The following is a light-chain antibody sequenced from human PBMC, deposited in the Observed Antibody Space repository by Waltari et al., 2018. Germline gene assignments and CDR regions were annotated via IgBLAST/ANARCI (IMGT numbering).Light chain of an antibody. J-gene: IGKJ1*01. CDR2: WAS. CDR1: QNILYSSNNKDY. V-gene: IGKV4-1*01. CDR3: QQYYSTPPT. Sequence: DIVMTQSPDSLAVSLGERATINCKSSQNILYSSNNKDYLAWYQQKSGQPAKLLLYWASTRASGVPDRFRGSGSGTDFTLTISSLQAEDVAVYYCQQYYSTPPTFGQGTKVEIK.